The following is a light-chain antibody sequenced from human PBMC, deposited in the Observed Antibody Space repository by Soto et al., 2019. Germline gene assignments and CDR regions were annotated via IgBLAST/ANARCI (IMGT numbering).Light chain of an antibody. CDR1: QSVSNNY. CDR3: EQYGSSGS. V-gene: IGKV3-20*01. Sequence: EIVLTQSTGTLSLSPGERATLSCRASQSVSNNYLARYQQKPGQAPRLLIYGASYRATGIPDRFSGSGSGAAFSVTISRLGTEDVAVYDCEQYGSSGSFGQATEVDIK. CDR2: GAS. J-gene: IGKJ1*01.